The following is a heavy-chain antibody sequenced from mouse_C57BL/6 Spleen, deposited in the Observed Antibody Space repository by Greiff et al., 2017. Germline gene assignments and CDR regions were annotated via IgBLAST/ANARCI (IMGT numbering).Heavy chain of an antibody. CDR1: GYTFTSYW. J-gene: IGHJ3*01. CDR3: ARGYDSFAY. Sequence: QVKLQQPGAELVMPGASVQLSCKASGYTFTSYWMHWVKQRPGQGLEWIGEIDPSDSYTNYNQKFKGKSTLSVDNSSSTAYMQLSSLTSEDSAVYYCARGYDSFAYWGQGTLVTVSA. V-gene: IGHV1-69*01. CDR2: IDPSDSYT. D-gene: IGHD2-4*01.